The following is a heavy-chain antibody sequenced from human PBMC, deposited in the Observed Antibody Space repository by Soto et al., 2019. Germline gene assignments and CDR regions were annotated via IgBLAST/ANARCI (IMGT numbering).Heavy chain of an antibody. D-gene: IGHD2-2*02. CDR1: GFTVSSNY. Sequence: GGSLRLSCAASGFTVSSNYMSWVRQAPGKGLEWVSVIYSGGSAYYADSVKGRFTISRDNSKNTLYLQMNSLRAEDTAVYYCARGPVGTATIYYSSKGMDVSDPATTVTVS. V-gene: IGHV3-66*01. J-gene: IGHJ6*02. CDR2: IYSGGSA. CDR3: ARGPVGTATIYYSSKGMDV.